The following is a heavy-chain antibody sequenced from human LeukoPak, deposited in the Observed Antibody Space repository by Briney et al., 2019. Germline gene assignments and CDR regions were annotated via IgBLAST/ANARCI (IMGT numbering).Heavy chain of an antibody. D-gene: IGHD4-17*01. CDR3: ARLGARQMLEY. CDR2: IKQDGGQI. CDR1: EFTFSSYW. Sequence: GGSLRLSCAASEFTFSSYWMSWVRQAPGKGLKWVANIKQDGGQIYYLESVKGRFTVSRDNAKNSLYLQMNSLRAEDTAVYYCARLGARQMLEYWGQGTLVTVSS. J-gene: IGHJ4*02. V-gene: IGHV3-7*01.